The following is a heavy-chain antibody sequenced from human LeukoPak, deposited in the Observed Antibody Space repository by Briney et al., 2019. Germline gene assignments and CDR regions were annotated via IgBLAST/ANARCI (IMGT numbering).Heavy chain of an antibody. CDR1: GFTFSIYW. CDR3: ASEGYSSGWYSIDI. D-gene: IGHD6-19*01. J-gene: IGHJ3*02. CDR2: IKQDGSEK. Sequence: GGSLRLSCAASGFTFSIYWMSWVRQAPGKGLEWVANIKQDGSEKYYVDSVKGRFTISRDNAKNTLYLQMNSLRAEDTAVYYCASEGYSSGWYSIDIWGQGTMVTVSS. V-gene: IGHV3-7*01.